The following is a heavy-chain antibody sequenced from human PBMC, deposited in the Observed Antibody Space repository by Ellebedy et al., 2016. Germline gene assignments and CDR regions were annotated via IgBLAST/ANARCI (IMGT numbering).Heavy chain of an antibody. CDR1: GFTLSSYW. CDR2: ITADGSDT. Sequence: GGSLRLSCAGSGFTLSSYWIHWVRQAPGKGLVWVSRITADGSDTAYADSVRGRFPISRDNAKNTVYLQMNSRRPEDTAVYYCAKVVATTEHYWYGLDVWGPGTTVTVSS. CDR3: AKVVATTEHYWYGLDV. J-gene: IGHJ6*02. V-gene: IGHV3-74*01. D-gene: IGHD5-12*01.